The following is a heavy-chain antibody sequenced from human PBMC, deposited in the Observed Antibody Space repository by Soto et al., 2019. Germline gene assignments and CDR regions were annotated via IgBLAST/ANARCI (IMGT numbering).Heavy chain of an antibody. J-gene: IGHJ4*02. CDR2: ISYDGSNK. D-gene: IGHD3-16*02. CDR1: GFTFSSYG. CDR3: AKESAYDYVWGSYRPYYFDY. Sequence: LRLSCAASGFTFSSYGIHWVRQAPGKGLEWVAVISYDGSNKYYADSVKGRFTISRDNSKNTLYLQMNSLRAEDTAVYYCAKESAYDYVWGSYRPYYFDYWGQGTLVTVSS. V-gene: IGHV3-30*18.